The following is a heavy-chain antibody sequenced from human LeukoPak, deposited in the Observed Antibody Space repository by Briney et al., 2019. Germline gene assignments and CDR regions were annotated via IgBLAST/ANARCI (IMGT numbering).Heavy chain of an antibody. J-gene: IGHJ4*02. V-gene: IGHV3-74*01. D-gene: IGHD1-14*01. CDR1: GFTFSSYW. CDR3: ARSNQADDY. CDR2: INPGGSSI. Sequence: GGSLRLSCAASGFTFSSYWMHWVRQVQGKGLVWVARINPGGSSITYADSVKGRLTISRDNAKNTLYLQMDSLRAEDTGVYYCARSNQADDYWGQGTLVTVSS.